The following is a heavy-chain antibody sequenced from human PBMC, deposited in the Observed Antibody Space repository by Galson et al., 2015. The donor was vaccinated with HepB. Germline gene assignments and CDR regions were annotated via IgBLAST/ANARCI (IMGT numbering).Heavy chain of an antibody. V-gene: IGHV3-53*01. CDR3: ARGSEYNYGPFDF. CDR1: GFTVNTNY. Sequence: SLRLSCAASGFTVNTNYMSWVRQAPGKGLEWVSIIYSDGVTYYADSVKDRFTISRDNSKNTLYLQMNSLRAEDTAVYYCARGSEYNYGPFDFWGQGTLVAVSS. D-gene: IGHD5-18*01. CDR2: IYSDGVT. J-gene: IGHJ4*02.